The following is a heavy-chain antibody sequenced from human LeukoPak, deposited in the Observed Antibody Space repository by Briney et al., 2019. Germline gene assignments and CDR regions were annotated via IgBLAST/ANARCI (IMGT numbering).Heavy chain of an antibody. D-gene: IGHD3-10*01. CDR3: AKDLWFGEFQPDY. J-gene: IGHJ4*02. CDR2: ISGSGGST. V-gene: IGHV3-23*01. CDR1: GFTFSSYA. Sequence: GGSLRLSCAASGFTFSSYAMSWVRQAPGKGLEWVSAISGSGGSTYYADSVKGRFAISRDNSKNTLYLQMNSLRAEDTAVYYCAKDLWFGEFQPDYWGQGTLVTVSS.